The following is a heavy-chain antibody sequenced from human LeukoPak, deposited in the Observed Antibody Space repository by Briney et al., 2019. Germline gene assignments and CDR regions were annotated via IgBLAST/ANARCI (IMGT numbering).Heavy chain of an antibody. Sequence: GGSLRLSCAASGFTFSSYEMNWVRQAPGKGLEWVSYISSSGSTMYYADSVKGRFTISRDNAKNSLYLQMNSLRADDTAVYYCARDNYDSSGYYFDWGQGTLVTVSS. CDR3: ARDNYDSSGYYFD. J-gene: IGHJ4*02. CDR2: ISSSGSTM. V-gene: IGHV3-48*03. CDR1: GFTFSSYE. D-gene: IGHD3-22*01.